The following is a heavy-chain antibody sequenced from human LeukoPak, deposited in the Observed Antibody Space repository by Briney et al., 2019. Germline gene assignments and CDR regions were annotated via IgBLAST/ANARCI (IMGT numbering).Heavy chain of an antibody. CDR1: GYTFTSYY. V-gene: IGHV1-46*01. CDR2: INPSGGST. Sequence: ASVKVSRKASGYTFTSYYMHCVRQAPGQGLEWMGIINPSGGSTSYAQKFQGRVTMTRDTSTSTVYMELSSLRSEDTAVYYCARGRITMVWGMDVWGKGTTVTVSS. J-gene: IGHJ6*04. D-gene: IGHD3-10*01. CDR3: ARGRITMVWGMDV.